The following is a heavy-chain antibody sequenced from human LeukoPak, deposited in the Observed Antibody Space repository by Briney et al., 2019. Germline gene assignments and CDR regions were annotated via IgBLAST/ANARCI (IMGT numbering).Heavy chain of an antibody. J-gene: IGHJ5*02. V-gene: IGHV3-21*01. D-gene: IGHD7-27*01. CDR3: ARDVGT. CDR2: ISSSGSYI. Sequence: PGGSLRLSCVVSEFTFSGYSMNWVRQAPGKGLEWVASISSSGSYIYYTDSLKGRFTISRDNAKNTLYLQMSSLRAEDTAVYYCARDVGTWGQRTLVTVSS. CDR1: EFTFSGYS.